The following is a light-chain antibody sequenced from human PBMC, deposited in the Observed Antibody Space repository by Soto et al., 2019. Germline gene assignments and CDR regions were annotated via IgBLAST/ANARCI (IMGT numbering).Light chain of an antibody. V-gene: IGKV3-20*01. Sequence: EIVLTQSPGTLSLSPGERATLSCRASQSVNSNYLAWYQQKPGQAPRLLVSGASSRATGIPDRFSGSGSGTDFTLTISRLEPEDIAVYYCQQYDSSPQTFGQGTKLEIK. CDR1: QSVNSNY. J-gene: IGKJ2*01. CDR2: GAS. CDR3: QQYDSSPQT.